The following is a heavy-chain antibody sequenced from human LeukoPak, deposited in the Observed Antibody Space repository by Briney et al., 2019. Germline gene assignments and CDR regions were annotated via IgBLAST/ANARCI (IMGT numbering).Heavy chain of an antibody. Sequence: SETLSLTCAVSGYSINNGYYWGWIRQPPGKGLEWIRNIYHDGSTYYNPSLKSRVTISVDTSKNQFSLKLSSVTAADTAVYYCARLGTYHYDMGDYWGQGTLVTVSS. J-gene: IGHJ4*02. CDR1: GYSINNGYY. CDR3: ARLGTYHYDMGDY. V-gene: IGHV4-38-2*01. D-gene: IGHD3-22*01. CDR2: IYHDGST.